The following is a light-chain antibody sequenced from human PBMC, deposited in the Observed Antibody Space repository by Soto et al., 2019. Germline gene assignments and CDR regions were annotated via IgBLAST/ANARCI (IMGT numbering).Light chain of an antibody. CDR3: NSNRRKNSVV. J-gene: IGLJ2*01. CDR1: SSDIGTFDF. Sequence: QSVLTQPASVSASPGQSITISCTGTSSDIGTFDFVSWYQHHPGKAPKVLLYEVNRRPSGVSPRFSGSKSGNTASLTISGPGVEDEATNNLNSNRRKNSVVFGEGTNLT. V-gene: IGLV2-14*01. CDR2: EVN.